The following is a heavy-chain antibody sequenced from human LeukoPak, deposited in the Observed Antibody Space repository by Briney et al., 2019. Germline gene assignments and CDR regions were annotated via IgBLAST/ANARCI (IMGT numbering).Heavy chain of an antibody. Sequence: GGSLRLSCVASGLNFYDSAMHWVRQAPGKGLEWVSTIIGSAVNTYYADSVKGRFTISRDDSKNTVYLQMNSLRAEDTAVYSCAKYTSGTSYRGLDQWGQGTLVTVSS. CDR3: AKYTSGTSYRGLDQ. D-gene: IGHD3-10*01. CDR2: IIGSAVNT. J-gene: IGHJ4*02. V-gene: IGHV3-23*01. CDR1: GLNFYDSA.